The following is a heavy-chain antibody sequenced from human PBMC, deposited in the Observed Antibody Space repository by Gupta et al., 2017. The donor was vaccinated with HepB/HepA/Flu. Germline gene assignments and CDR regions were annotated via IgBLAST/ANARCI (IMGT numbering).Heavy chain of an antibody. Sequence: QVQLQQWGAGLLKPSETLSLTCAVYGGSFSGYYWSWIRQPPGKGLEWIGEINHSGSTNYNPSLKSRVTISVDTSKNQFSLKLSSVTAADTAVYYCARNDYCSGGSCYSGDYYGMDVWGQGTTVTVSS. J-gene: IGHJ6*02. D-gene: IGHD2-15*01. V-gene: IGHV4-34*01. CDR1: GGSFSGYY. CDR2: INHSGST. CDR3: ARNDYCSGGSCYSGDYYGMDV.